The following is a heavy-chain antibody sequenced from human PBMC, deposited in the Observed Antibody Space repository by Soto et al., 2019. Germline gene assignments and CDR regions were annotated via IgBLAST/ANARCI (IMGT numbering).Heavy chain of an antibody. J-gene: IGHJ6*02. Sequence: ASVKVSCKASGYTFTSYYMHWVRQAPGQGLEWMGIINPSGGSTSYAQKFQGRVTMTRDTSTSTVYMELSSLRSEDTAVYYCARDFGLVQGTYYYYGMDVWGQGTTVTVSS. CDR2: INPSGGST. V-gene: IGHV1-46*03. CDR3: ARDFGLVQGTYYYYGMDV. D-gene: IGHD3-22*01. CDR1: GYTFTSYY.